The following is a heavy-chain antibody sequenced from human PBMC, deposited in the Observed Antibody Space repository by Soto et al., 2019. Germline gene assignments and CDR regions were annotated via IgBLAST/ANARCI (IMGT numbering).Heavy chain of an antibody. CDR1: GFTFRDYG. CDR2: ISHHGLKE. Sequence: GGSLRLSCVASGFTFRDYGMHWVRQAPGKGLEWVAGISHHGLKEHYADSVKGRFTISRDNSKKTVYLQLNSLRGDDTAVYYCAKDWVGGSNKYYFEYWGRGTLVTVSS. D-gene: IGHD1-26*01. CDR3: AKDWVGGSNKYYFEY. J-gene: IGHJ4*02. V-gene: IGHV3-30*18.